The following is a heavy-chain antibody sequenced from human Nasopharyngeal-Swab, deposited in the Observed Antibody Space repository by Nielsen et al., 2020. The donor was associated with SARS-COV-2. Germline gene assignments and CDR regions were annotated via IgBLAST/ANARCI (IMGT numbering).Heavy chain of an antibody. J-gene: IGHJ4*02. CDR2: IKQDGSEK. CDR1: GFPFSSYW. CDR3: ARDGLRFLEWLAHDY. Sequence: GGSLRPSCAASGFPFSSYWMSWVRQAPGKGLEWVANIKQDGSEKYYVDSVKGRFTISRDNAKNSLYLQMNSLRAEDTAVYYCARDGLRFLEWLAHDYWGQGTLVTVSS. D-gene: IGHD3-3*01. V-gene: IGHV3-7*01.